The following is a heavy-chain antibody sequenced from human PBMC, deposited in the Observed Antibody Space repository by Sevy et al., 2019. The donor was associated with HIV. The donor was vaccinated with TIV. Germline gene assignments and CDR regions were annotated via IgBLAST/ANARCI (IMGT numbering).Heavy chain of an antibody. CDR1: GGTFSSYA. CDR3: ARDRGAFDI. J-gene: IGHJ3*02. CDR2: MMPIFGTA. V-gene: IGHV1-69*13. Sequence: ASVKVSCKASGGTFSSYAISWVRQAPGQGLEWMGGMMPIFGTANYAQKFQGRVTITADESTGTAYMELSSLRSEDTAVYYCARDRGAFDIWGQGTMVTVSS. D-gene: IGHD3-16*01.